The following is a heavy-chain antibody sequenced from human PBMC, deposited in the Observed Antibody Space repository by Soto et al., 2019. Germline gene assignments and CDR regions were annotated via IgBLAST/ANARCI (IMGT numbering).Heavy chain of an antibody. Sequence: EVQLVESGGGLVTPGGSLRLACAASGFTFSNAWMGWVRQAPGKGLQWVGRIKRKIDGDTTDYVAPVKGRFTISRDDSAGTLYLQMNNLKSEDTGVYYCTAGACSGGGCASLNYWGQGTLVTVSS. CDR2: IKRKIDGDTT. V-gene: IGHV3-15*01. J-gene: IGHJ4*02. D-gene: IGHD2-15*01. CDR1: GFTFSNAW. CDR3: TAGACSGGGCASLNY.